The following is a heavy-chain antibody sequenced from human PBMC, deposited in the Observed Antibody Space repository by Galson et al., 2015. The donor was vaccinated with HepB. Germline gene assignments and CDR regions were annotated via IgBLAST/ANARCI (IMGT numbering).Heavy chain of an antibody. CDR3: AKDSTWSGFASNSAFDI. Sequence: SLRLSCAASGFTFDDYAMHWVRQVPGKGLEWVSGISWNSGNIGYADSVKGRFTISRDNAKNSLYLQMNSLGAEDTAFYYCAKDSTWSGFASNSAFDIWGQGTMVTVSS. J-gene: IGHJ3*02. CDR2: ISWNSGNI. V-gene: IGHV3-9*01. CDR1: GFTFDDYA. D-gene: IGHD3-3*01.